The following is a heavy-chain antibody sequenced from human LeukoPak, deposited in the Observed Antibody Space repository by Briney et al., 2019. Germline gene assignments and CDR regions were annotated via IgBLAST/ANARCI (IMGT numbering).Heavy chain of an antibody. D-gene: IGHD6-13*01. CDR2: ISSSSSYI. Sequence: GGSLRLSRAASGFTFSSYSMNWVRQAPGKGLEWVSSISSSSSYIYYADSVKGRFTISRDNAKNSLYLQMNSLRAEDTAVYYCASGSSWPYFDYWGQGTLVTVSS. J-gene: IGHJ4*02. V-gene: IGHV3-21*01. CDR3: ASGSSWPYFDY. CDR1: GFTFSSYS.